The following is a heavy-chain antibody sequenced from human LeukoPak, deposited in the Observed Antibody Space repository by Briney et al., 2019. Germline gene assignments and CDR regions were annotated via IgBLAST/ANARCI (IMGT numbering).Heavy chain of an antibody. CDR2: IYYSRST. CDR1: GGSISSGGYY. J-gene: IGHJ4*02. Sequence: PLETLSLTCTVYGGSISSGGYYWSWIRQHPGKGLEWIAYIYYSRSTYYNPSLKSRVTITVDTSKNQFSLKLSSVLAADTAVYYCARESWNYYFDYWGQGTLVTVSS. V-gene: IGHV4-31*03. CDR3: ARESWNYYFDY. D-gene: IGHD1-7*01.